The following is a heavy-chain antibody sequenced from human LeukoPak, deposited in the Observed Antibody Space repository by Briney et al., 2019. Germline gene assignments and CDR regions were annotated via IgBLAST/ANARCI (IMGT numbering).Heavy chain of an antibody. J-gene: IGHJ4*02. Sequence: GGSLRLSCAASGFTLSSYSMNWVRQAPGRGLEWVSTISAGGGTTHYTDSVKGRFTISRDNSKNTLSLQMNSLRAEDTAVYYCATPSITTVALFDYWGQGTLVTVSS. V-gene: IGHV3-23*01. CDR2: ISAGGGTT. CDR3: ATPSITTVALFDY. CDR1: GFTLSSYS. D-gene: IGHD4-11*01.